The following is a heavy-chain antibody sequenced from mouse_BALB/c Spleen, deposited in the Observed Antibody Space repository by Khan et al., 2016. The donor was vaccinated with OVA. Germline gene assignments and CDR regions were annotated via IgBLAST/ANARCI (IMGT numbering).Heavy chain of an antibody. Sequence: VQLQESGAELVRPGVSVKISCKGSGYTFTDFTMHWVKQSHAKSLEWLGVISTYYGDVTYNQKFKGKATMTVDKSSSTDYMELARLTSEDSAIYYVKRGGGGNRFAYWGQGTLVTVSA. CDR1: GYTFTDFT. CDR3: KRGGGGNRFAY. V-gene: IGHV1S137*01. CDR2: ISTYYGDV. J-gene: IGHJ3*01.